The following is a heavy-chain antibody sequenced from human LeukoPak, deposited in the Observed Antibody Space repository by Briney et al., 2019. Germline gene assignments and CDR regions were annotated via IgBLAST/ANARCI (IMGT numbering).Heavy chain of an antibody. CDR1: AFTFSSYW. V-gene: IGHV3-7*04. J-gene: IGHJ5*02. CDR3: ARVMTAITNWFDP. Sequence: GGSLRLSCAASAFTFSSYWMSWVRQAPGNGLEWVANIDQDGSEKYYVESMKGRITISRDTAKNSLYLQMNSLRVEDTAVYYCARVMTAITNWFDPWGQGTLVTVSS. CDR2: IDQDGSEK. D-gene: IGHD2-21*02.